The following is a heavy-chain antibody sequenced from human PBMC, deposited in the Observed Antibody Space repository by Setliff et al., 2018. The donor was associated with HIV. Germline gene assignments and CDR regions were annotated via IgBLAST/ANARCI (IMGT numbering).Heavy chain of an antibody. CDR2: INHSGRT. CDR3: ARHEITMVRGVTIKAGYSFDY. D-gene: IGHD3-10*01. CDR1: GGSFSGYY. Sequence: SETLSLTCAVYGGSFSGYYWSWNRQPPGKGLEWIGEINHSGRTNYDPSLKSRVTISVDTSKNQFSLKLSSVTAADTAVYYCARHEITMVRGVTIKAGYSFDYWGQG. J-gene: IGHJ4*02. V-gene: IGHV4-34*01.